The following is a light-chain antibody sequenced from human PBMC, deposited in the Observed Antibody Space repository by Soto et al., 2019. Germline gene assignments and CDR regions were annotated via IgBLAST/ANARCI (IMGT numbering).Light chain of an antibody. CDR3: QQYDNLPPIT. Sequence: DIQMTQSPSSLSASVGDRVTITCQASQDISNYLNWYQQKPGKAPKLLIYDASNLETGVPSRFSGSGSGTDFTFTISSLQPEDIATYYCQQYDNLPPITLGGGTKVEIK. CDR1: QDISNY. CDR2: DAS. V-gene: IGKV1-33*01. J-gene: IGKJ4*01.